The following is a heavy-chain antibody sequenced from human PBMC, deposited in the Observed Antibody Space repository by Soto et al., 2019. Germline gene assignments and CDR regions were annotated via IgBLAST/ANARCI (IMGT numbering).Heavy chain of an antibody. CDR1: GGSISSSSYY. J-gene: IGHJ4*02. V-gene: IGHV4-39*01. CDR2: IFYSGST. Sequence: SETLSLTCTVSGGSISSSSYYWGWIRQPPGKGLEWIGSIFYSGSTYYNPSLKSRVTISVDTSKNQFSLKLSSVTAADTAVYYCARRRDGYFDYWGQGTLVTVSS. CDR3: ARRRDGYFDY.